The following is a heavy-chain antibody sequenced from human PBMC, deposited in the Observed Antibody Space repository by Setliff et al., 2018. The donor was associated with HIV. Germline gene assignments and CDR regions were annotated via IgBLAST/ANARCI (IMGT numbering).Heavy chain of an antibody. V-gene: IGHV3-66*01. CDR3: ARVRITGTTRWFDP. D-gene: IGHD1-7*01. CDR1: GFTVSSNY. J-gene: IGHJ5*02. CDR2: IYIGGST. Sequence: LRLSCAASGFTVSSNYMSWVRQAPGKGLEWVSIIYIGGSTYYEDSAKGRFTISRDNSKNTLYLEMNSLRAEDTAVYYCARVRITGTTRWFDPWGQGTLVTVSS.